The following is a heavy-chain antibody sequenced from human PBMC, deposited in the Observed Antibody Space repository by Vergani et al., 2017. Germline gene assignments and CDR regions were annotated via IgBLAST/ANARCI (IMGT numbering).Heavy chain of an antibody. Sequence: QVQLVQSGAEVKKPGSSVKVSCKASGGTFSSYAISWVRQAPGQGLEWMGRIIPILGIANYAQKFQGRGTITADKSTSTAYMELRSLRSDDTAVYYCARDEIAARHFDYWGQGTLVTVSS. CDR2: IIPILGIA. CDR3: ARDEIAARHFDY. J-gene: IGHJ4*02. CDR1: GGTFSSYA. V-gene: IGHV1-69*04. D-gene: IGHD6-6*01.